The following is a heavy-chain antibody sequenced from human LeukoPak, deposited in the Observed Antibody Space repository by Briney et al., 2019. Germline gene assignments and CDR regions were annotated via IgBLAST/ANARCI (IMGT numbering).Heavy chain of an antibody. CDR2: ISSDGGSS. CDR3: VRDKTRNDFDY. D-gene: IGHD1-14*01. V-gene: IGHV3-74*01. CDR1: GFTFSNYS. J-gene: IGHJ4*02. Sequence: PGGSLILSCAASGFTFSNYSMHWVRQAPAKGLVWVSRISSDGGSSTYADSVKGRFTVSRDNAKNTLYLQMNSLRAEDTAVYYCVRDKTRNDFDYWGQGTLVTVSS.